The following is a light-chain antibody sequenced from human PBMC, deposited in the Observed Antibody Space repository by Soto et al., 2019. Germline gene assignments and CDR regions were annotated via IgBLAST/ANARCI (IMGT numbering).Light chain of an antibody. J-gene: IGKJ4*01. CDR2: GAS. V-gene: IGKV1-39*01. CDR3: QQGYKMPLT. CDR1: HNLNNY. Sequence: DIQMTQCPSSLSASVGYRVTITCRSSHNLNNYLSWYQQIPGKAPKLLIYGASSLQSGVASRFSGSGSATAFTLTISSLQPEDFATYFCQQGYKMPLTFGGGTKVDI.